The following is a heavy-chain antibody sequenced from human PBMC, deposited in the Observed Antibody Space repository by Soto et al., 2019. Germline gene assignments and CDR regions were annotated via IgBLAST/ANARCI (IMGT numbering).Heavy chain of an antibody. CDR2: TYYRSKWYS. Sequence: SQTLSLTCAISGDSVSSNSAAWNWIRLSPSRGLEWLGRTYYRSKWYSDYADSVKSRITINADTSKNQFSLQLISVTPEDTAVYSCVGGANWNFYMQWGQGTLVTVSS. CDR3: VGGANWNFYMQ. D-gene: IGHD1-7*01. CDR1: GDSVSSNSAA. J-gene: IGHJ4*02. V-gene: IGHV6-1*01.